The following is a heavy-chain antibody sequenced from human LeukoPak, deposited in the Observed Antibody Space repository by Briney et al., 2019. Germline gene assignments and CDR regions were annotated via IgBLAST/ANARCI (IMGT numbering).Heavy chain of an antibody. D-gene: IGHD6-13*01. Sequence: GGSLRLSCAASGFTFSTYVMHCVRQAPGKGLEWVAGISYDGTNSYYADSVKGRFTISRDNSKSTLYLQINNLRPEDTAVYYCTKGGYSNSWYGDYWGQGTLVTVSS. J-gene: IGHJ4*02. CDR2: ISYDGTNS. V-gene: IGHV3-30*18. CDR1: GFTFSTYV. CDR3: TKGGYSNSWYGDY.